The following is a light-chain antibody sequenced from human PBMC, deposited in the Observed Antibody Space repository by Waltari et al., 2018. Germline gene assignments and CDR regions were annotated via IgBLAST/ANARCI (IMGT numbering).Light chain of an antibody. Sequence: EIVMTQSPATLSVSPGDRATLSCRASQSVGSNLAWYQQKPGQAPRLLIYAAATRATGIPARFIGSGSGTEFTLTISSLQSEDFAVYHCQQYYNWPPAFTFGPGTKVDIK. CDR3: QQYYNWPPAFT. CDR1: QSVGSN. V-gene: IGKV3-15*01. CDR2: AAA. J-gene: IGKJ3*01.